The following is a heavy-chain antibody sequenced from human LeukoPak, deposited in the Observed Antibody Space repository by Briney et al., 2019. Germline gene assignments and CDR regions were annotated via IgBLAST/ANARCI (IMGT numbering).Heavy chain of an antibody. J-gene: IGHJ4*02. D-gene: IGHD6-19*01. CDR2: IYYSGST. CDR3: ARDWSPPITNRFIAVAGTGFDY. Sequence: SETLSLTCTVSGGSISSYYWSWIRQPPGKGLEWIGYIYYSGSTNYNPSLKSRVTISVDTSKNQFSLKLSSVTAADTAVYYCARDWSPPITNRFIAVAGTGFDYWGQGTLVTVSS. V-gene: IGHV4-59*01. CDR1: GGSISSYY.